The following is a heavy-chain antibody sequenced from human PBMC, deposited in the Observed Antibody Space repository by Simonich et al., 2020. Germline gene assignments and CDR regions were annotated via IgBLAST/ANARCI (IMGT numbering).Heavy chain of an antibody. J-gene: IGHJ6*03. V-gene: IGHV1-69*09. CDR2: INPILGIA. CDR3: ARGGLADRRIVYYYYMDV. Sequence: QVQLVQSGAEVKKPGSSVKVSCKASGGTFSSYAISWVRQAPGQGLGWMGRINPILGIANDAQKFQGRVTITADKSTSTAYMELSSLRSEDTAVYYCARGGLADRRIVYYYYMDVWGKGTTVTVSS. CDR1: GGTFSSYA. D-gene: IGHD2-15*01.